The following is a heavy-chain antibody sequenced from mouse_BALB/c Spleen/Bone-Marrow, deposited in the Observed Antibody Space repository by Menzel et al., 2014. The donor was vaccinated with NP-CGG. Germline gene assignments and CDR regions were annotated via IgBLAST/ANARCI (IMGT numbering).Heavy chain of an antibody. CDR2: IWAGGST. CDR1: GFSLTSYG. J-gene: IGHJ3*01. D-gene: IGHD1-2*01. Sequence: QVQLKDSGPGLVAPSQSLSITCTVSGFSLTSYGVHWVRQPPGKGLEWLGAIWAGGSTNYNSAHMSRLSITKYNCKSQVFLEMDRLQTDDTAVYYCARVFTTATWGFAYWGQGTLVTVSA. V-gene: IGHV2-9*02. CDR3: ARVFTTATWGFAY.